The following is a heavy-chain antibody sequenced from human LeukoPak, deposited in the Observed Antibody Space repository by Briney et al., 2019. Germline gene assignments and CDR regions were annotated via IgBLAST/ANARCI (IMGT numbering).Heavy chain of an antibody. CDR2: IYSGGST. CDR3: ARDRYMDV. J-gene: IGHJ6*03. Sequence: GGSLRLSCAASGFIFDNAWMNWVRQAPGKGLEWVSVIYSGGSTYYADSVKGRFTISRDNSKNTLYLQMNSLRAEDTAVYYCARDRYMDVWGKGTTVTVSS. V-gene: IGHV3-53*01. CDR1: GFIFDNAW.